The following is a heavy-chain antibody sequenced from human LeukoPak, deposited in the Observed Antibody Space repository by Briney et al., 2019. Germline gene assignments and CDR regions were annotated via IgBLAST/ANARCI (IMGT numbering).Heavy chain of an antibody. CDR3: AKSAGRITMIVVVSSEYYFDY. J-gene: IGHJ4*02. D-gene: IGHD3-22*01. V-gene: IGHV3-23*01. Sequence: GGSLRLSCAASGFTFSSYAMSWVRQAPGKGLEWVSAISGSGGSTYYADSVKGRFIISRDNSKNTLYLQMNSLRAEDTAVYYCAKSAGRITMIVVVSSEYYFDYWGQGTLVTVSS. CDR2: ISGSGGST. CDR1: GFTFSSYA.